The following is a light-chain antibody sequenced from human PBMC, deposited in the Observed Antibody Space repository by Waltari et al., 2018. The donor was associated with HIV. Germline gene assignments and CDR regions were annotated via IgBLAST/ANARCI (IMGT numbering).Light chain of an antibody. J-gene: IGLJ3*02. Sequence: QSVLTQPPSASGTPGQRVPISCSGSSSTIGSNSVYWYQQLPGTAPKVLIYRSNQRPSGVPDRFSGSKSGTSASLAISGLRSEDEADYYCAAWDDSLSGPVFGGGTKLTVL. CDR1: SSTIGSNS. CDR2: RSN. CDR3: AAWDDSLSGPV. V-gene: IGLV1-47*01.